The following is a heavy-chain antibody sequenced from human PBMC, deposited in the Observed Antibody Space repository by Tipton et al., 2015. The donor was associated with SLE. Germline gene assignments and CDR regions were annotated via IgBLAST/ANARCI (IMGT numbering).Heavy chain of an antibody. D-gene: IGHD4/OR15-4a*01. CDR2: FSYSGST. V-gene: IGHV4-39*07. CDR1: GGSIIRTGSY. CDR3: AKQEVVPVLPEGSDWFDP. Sequence: TLSLTCTVSGGSIIRTGSYWGWIRQPPGKGLEWIGTFSYSGSTSYNPSLKTRVTISVATSKNQFSLNLTSVTAADTAVYYCAKQEVVPVLPEGSDWFDPWGQGTLVTVSS. J-gene: IGHJ5*02.